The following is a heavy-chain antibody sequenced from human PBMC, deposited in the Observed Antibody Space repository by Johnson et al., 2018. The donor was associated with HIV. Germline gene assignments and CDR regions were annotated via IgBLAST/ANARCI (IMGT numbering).Heavy chain of an antibody. J-gene: IGHJ3*02. CDR3: ARRTLTALFDI. D-gene: IGHD3-16*01. CDR2: ISSSGDII. V-gene: IGHV3-11*04. CDR1: GFTFSDYY. Sequence: QVQLVESGGGVVQPGRSLRLSCVASGFTFSDYYMTWIRQAPGKGLEWLSFISSSGDIIRYEDSVKGRFTISRDNAKNSLILQMNSLCDEDTAVYSCARRTLTALFDILGQGTLVTVSS.